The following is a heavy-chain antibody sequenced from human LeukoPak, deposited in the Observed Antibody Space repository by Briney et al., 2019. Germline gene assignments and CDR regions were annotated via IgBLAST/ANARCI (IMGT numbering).Heavy chain of an antibody. CDR1: GFTFSSYA. V-gene: IGHV3-23*01. CDR2: ISDSGDIT. CDR3: AKDRRGGSYYAATLDI. J-gene: IGHJ3*02. Sequence: GGSLRLSCAASGFTFSSYAMSWVRQAPGKGLEWVSGISDSGDITYYADSVKGRFTISRDNSKDTLYVQMNSLRVEDTAVYYCAKDRRGGSYYAATLDIWGQGTMVTVSS. D-gene: IGHD1-26*01.